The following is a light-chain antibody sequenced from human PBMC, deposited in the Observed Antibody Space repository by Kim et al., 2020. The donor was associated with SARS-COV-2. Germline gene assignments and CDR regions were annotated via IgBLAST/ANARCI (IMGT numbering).Light chain of an antibody. V-gene: IGLV2-14*03. CDR3: SSYTSSSTPYV. Sequence: QSITISCTGTSSDVGGYNYVSWYQQHPGKAPKLMIYDVSNRPSGVSNRFSGSKSGNTASLTISGLQVEDEADYYCSSYTSSSTPYVFGTGTKVTVL. CDR1: SSDVGGYNY. CDR2: DVS. J-gene: IGLJ1*01.